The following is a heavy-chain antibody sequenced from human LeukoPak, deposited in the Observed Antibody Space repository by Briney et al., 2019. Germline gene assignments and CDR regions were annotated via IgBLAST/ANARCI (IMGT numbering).Heavy chain of an antibody. CDR3: ARYTAQYYFDY. V-gene: IGHV3-30-3*01. CDR1: GFTFGSYA. D-gene: IGHD2-21*02. Sequence: PGRFLRLSCAASGFTFGSYAMHWVRQAPGKGLEWVAVISYDGSNKYYADSVKGRFTISRDNSKNTLYLQMNSLRAEDTAVYYCARYTAQYYFDYWGQGTLVTVSS. CDR2: ISYDGSNK. J-gene: IGHJ4*02.